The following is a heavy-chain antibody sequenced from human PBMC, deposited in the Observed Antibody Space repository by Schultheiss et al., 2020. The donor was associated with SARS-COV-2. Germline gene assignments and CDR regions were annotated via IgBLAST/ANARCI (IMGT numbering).Heavy chain of an antibody. D-gene: IGHD3-16*02. V-gene: IGHV4-39*01. CDR2: IYYSGST. Sequence: SETLSLTCTVSGGYISSSSYYWGWIRQPPGKGLEWIGSIYYSGSTYYNPSLKSRVTISVDTSKNQFSLKLSSVTAADTAVYYCARQGSRYPLDYWGQGTLVTVSS. CDR1: GGYISSSSYY. CDR3: ARQGSRYPLDY. J-gene: IGHJ4*02.